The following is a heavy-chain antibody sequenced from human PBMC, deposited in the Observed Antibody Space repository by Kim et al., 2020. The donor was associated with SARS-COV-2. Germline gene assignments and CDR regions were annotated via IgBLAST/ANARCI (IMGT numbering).Heavy chain of an antibody. Sequence: GGSLRLSCSAYGFTFSTHAMHWVRQAPGKGLEYVSAINNNGDITVYADSVKGRFTISRDNSKNTLYLQMRNLRPEDTAIYYCVKDRGSVIRDFDYWGQGT. V-gene: IGHV3-64D*09. J-gene: IGHJ4*02. CDR1: GFTFSTHA. CDR3: VKDRGSVIRDFDY. CDR2: INNNGDIT. D-gene: IGHD3-10*01.